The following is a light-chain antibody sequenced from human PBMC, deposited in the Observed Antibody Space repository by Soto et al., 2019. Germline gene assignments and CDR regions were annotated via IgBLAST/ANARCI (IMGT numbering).Light chain of an antibody. J-gene: IGLJ1*01. Sequence: QTVVTQESSLSVSPGGTVTLTCGFISGSVSTANNPNWYQQTPGQAPRTLIYSISTRSSGVPDRFSGSILGNKAALTITGAQADDESDYYCALLMGNGISVFGTGTKVTV. CDR3: ALLMGNGISV. CDR1: SGSVSTANN. CDR2: SIS. V-gene: IGLV8-61*01.